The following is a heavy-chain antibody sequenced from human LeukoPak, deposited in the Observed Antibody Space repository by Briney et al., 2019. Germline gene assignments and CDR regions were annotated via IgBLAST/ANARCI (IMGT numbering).Heavy chain of an antibody. J-gene: IGHJ4*02. V-gene: IGHV1-8*01. CDR1: GYTLTSYD. Sequence: ASVTVSCKASGYTLTSYDINWVRQAPGQGLEWMGWMNPNSGNTGYAQKFQGRVTMTRNTSISTAYMELSSLRSEDTAVYYCARGRYCSGGSCYSLVYYWGQGTVVIVSS. CDR2: MNPNSGNT. D-gene: IGHD2-15*01. CDR3: ARGRYCSGGSCYSLVYY.